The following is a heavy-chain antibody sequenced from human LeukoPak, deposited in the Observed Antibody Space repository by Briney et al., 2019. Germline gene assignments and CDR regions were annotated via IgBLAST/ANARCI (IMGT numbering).Heavy chain of an antibody. Sequence: GGSLRLSCAASGFTFSSYEMNWVRQAPGKGLEWVSYISSSGSTIYYADSVKGRFTISRDNAKNSLYLQMNSLRAEDTAVYYCAKDDAWLQYGDWGRGTLVTVSS. CDR3: AKDDAWLQYGD. V-gene: IGHV3-48*03. D-gene: IGHD5-24*01. CDR2: ISSSGSTI. CDR1: GFTFSSYE. J-gene: IGHJ4*02.